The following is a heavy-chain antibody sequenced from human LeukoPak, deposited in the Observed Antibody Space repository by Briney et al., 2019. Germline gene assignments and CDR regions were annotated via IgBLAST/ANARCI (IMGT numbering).Heavy chain of an antibody. D-gene: IGHD3-22*01. CDR2: IHTSGST. J-gene: IGHJ4*02. CDR3: ARDQYYYDSSGYYRFDY. Sequence: PSETLSLTCTVSGGSISSYYWSWIRQPAGKGLEWIGRIHTSGSTNYKSSLKSRVTMSVDTSKNQFSLKLSSVSAADTAVYCCARDQYYYDSSGYYRFDYWGQGTLVTVSS. CDR1: GGSISSYY. V-gene: IGHV4-4*07.